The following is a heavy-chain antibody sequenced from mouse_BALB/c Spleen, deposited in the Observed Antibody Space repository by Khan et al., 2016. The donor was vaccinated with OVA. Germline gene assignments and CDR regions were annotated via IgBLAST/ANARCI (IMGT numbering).Heavy chain of an antibody. V-gene: IGHV2-9*02. CDR1: GFSLTSYC. CDR2: ILACGST. J-gene: IGHJ2*01. Sequence: VKLLESGPGLVAPSQSLSITCTVSGFSLTSYCVHWVRQPPGKGLEWLGVILACGSTNYNSPLMSRLSISKDNSKSQVFLKMNSLQTDDTDVYYCARVEDIWGQGTTLTVSS. CDR3: ARVEDI. D-gene: IGHD1-3*01.